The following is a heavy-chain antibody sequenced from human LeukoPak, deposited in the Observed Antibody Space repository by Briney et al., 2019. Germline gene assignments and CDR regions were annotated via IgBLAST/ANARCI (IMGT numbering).Heavy chain of an antibody. D-gene: IGHD2-2*01. CDR1: GYTFTSYG. V-gene: IGHV1-18*01. CDR3: ARVDGIVVVPAAQFDY. CDR2: ISAYDGKT. J-gene: IGHJ4*02. Sequence: ASVKVSCKASGYTFTSYGISWVRQAPGQGLEWMGWISAYDGKTNYAQKLQGRVTITTDTSTSTAYMELRSLRSGDTAVYYCARVDGIVVVPAAQFDYWGQGTLVTVSS.